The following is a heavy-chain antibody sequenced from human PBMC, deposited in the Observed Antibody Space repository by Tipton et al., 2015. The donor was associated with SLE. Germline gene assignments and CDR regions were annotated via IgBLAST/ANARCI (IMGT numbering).Heavy chain of an antibody. J-gene: IGHJ3*02. V-gene: IGHV4-39*07. D-gene: IGHD5-12*01. CDR1: GGSISNSSYY. Sequence: TLSLTCTVSGGSISNSSYYWGWIRQPPGKGLEWIGSIYYSGSTYYNPSLKSRVTISVDTSKNQFSLKLSSVTAADTAVYYCARDEATIGAFDIWGQETMVTVSS. CDR3: ARDEATIGAFDI. CDR2: IYYSGST.